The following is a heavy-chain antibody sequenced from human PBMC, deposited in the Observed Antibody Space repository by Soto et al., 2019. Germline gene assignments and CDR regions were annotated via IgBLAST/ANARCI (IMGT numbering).Heavy chain of an antibody. V-gene: IGHV3-23*01. J-gene: IGHJ4*02. D-gene: IGHD3-3*01. CDR1: GFSFSTYW. CDR3: AKARAQYYDFWSGYPVDY. CDR2: ISGSGGST. Sequence: GGSLRLSCAASGFSFSTYWMHWARQVPGKGLEWVSAISGSGGSTYYADSVKGRFTISRDNSKNTLYLQMNSLRAEDTAVYYCAKARAQYYDFWSGYPVDYWGQGTLVTVSS.